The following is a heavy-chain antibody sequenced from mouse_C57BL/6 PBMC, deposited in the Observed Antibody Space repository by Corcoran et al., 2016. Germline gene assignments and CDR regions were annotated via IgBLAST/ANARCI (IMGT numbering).Heavy chain of an antibody. CDR3: ARYHYGSSYVLWYFDV. CDR1: GYTFTTYG. CDR2: INTYSGVP. D-gene: IGHD1-1*01. Sequence: QIQLVQSGPELKKPGETVKISCKASGYTFTTYGMSWVKQAPGKGLKWMGWINTYSGVPTYADDFKGRFTFSLETSASTAYLQINNLKNEDTATYVCARYHYGSSYVLWYFDVWGTGTTVTVSS. J-gene: IGHJ1*03. V-gene: IGHV9-3*01.